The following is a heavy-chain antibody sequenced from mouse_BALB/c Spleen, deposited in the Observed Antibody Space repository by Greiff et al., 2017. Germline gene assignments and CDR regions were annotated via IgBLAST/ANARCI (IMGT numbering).Heavy chain of an antibody. V-gene: IGHV10-1*02. CDR3: VRQGYYDYEPFAY. Sequence: EVQLVESGGGLVQPKGSLKLSCAASGFTFNTYAMNWVRQAPGKGLEWVARIRSKSNNYATYYADSVKDRFTISRDDSQSMLYLQMNNLKTEDTAMYYCVRQGYYDYEPFAYWGQGTLVTVSA. J-gene: IGHJ3*01. D-gene: IGHD2-4*01. CDR1: GFTFNTYA. CDR2: IRSKSNNYAT.